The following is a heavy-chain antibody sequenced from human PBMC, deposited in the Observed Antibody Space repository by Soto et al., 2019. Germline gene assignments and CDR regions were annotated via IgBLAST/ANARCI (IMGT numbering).Heavy chain of an antibody. CDR2: FDPEDGET. J-gene: IGHJ4*02. Sequence: ASVKVSCKVSGYTLTELSMHWVRQAPGKGLEWMGGFDPEDGETIYAQKFQGRVTMTEDTSTDTAYMELSSLRSEDTAVYYCATAYGSGSYYNERGPNALQYYFDYWGQGTLVTVSS. V-gene: IGHV1-24*01. CDR3: ATAYGSGSYYNERGPNALQYYFDY. D-gene: IGHD3-10*01. CDR1: GYTLTELS.